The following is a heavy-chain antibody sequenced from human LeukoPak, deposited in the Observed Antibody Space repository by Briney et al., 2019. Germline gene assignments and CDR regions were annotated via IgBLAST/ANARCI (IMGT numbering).Heavy chain of an antibody. Sequence: GSSVKVSCKASGGTFSSYAISWVRRAPGQGLEWMGRIIPILGIANYAQKFQGRVTITADKSTSTAYMELSSLRSEDTAVYYCARPTWEWSLLGVYGMDVWGQGTTVTVSS. CDR1: GGTFSSYA. CDR3: ARPTWEWSLLGVYGMDV. D-gene: IGHD3-3*01. J-gene: IGHJ6*02. CDR2: IIPILGIA. V-gene: IGHV1-69*04.